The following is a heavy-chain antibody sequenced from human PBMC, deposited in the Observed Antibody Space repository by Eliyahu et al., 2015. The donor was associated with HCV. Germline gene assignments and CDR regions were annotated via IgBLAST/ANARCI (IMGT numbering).Heavy chain of an antibody. CDR3: VRLVAAAGPINWFDP. CDR2: IYWDDDK. V-gene: IGHV2-5*02. Sequence: QITLKESGPTLVKPTETLTLTCTVSGFPLSTSGVGVGWIRQPPGKALEWLALIYWDDDKRYSPSLKSSLTITKDTSKNQVVLTMTNMDPVDTATYYCVRLVAAAGPINWFDPWGQGTLVTVSS. D-gene: IGHD6-13*01. J-gene: IGHJ5*02. CDR1: GFPLSTSGVG.